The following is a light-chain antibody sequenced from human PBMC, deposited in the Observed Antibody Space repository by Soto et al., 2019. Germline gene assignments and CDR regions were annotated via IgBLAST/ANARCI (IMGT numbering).Light chain of an antibody. CDR1: SSNIGAGYD. CDR3: QSYDNSLSASGV. J-gene: IGLJ3*02. Sequence: QLVLTQPPSVSGAPGQRVTISCTGSSSNIGAGYDVHWYQHLPGAAPKLLIYGDTNRPSGVPDRFSGSKSGTSASLAITGLQAEDEADYYCQSYDNSLSASGVFGGGTKLTVL. CDR2: GDT. V-gene: IGLV1-40*01.